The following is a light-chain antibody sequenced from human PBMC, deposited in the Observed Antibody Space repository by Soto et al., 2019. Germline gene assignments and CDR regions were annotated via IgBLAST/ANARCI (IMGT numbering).Light chain of an antibody. Sequence: EIVLTQSPGTLSLARGERATLSCRASQSVGSNFLAWYQQIPGQAPRLLIYGASNRATGIPDRFSGSGSGTDFTLTISRLEPEDFAVYYCQQYGSSPLTFGQGTKVEIK. J-gene: IGKJ1*01. CDR1: QSVGSNF. CDR3: QQYGSSPLT. V-gene: IGKV3-20*01. CDR2: GAS.